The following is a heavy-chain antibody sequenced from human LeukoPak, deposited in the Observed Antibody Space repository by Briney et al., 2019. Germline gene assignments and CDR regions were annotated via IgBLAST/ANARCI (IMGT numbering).Heavy chain of an antibody. CDR3: AKAYSSSSDYFDY. CDR2: IQYGGSNK. CDR1: GFTFDSYT. D-gene: IGHD6-6*01. V-gene: IGHV3-30*02. Sequence: GGSLRLSCAASGFTFDSYTMNWVRQAPGKGLEWVAFIQYGGSNKYYADSVKGRFTISRDNSRNTLYLQMSSLRGEDTAVYYCAKAYSSSSDYFDYWGQGTLVTVSS. J-gene: IGHJ4*02.